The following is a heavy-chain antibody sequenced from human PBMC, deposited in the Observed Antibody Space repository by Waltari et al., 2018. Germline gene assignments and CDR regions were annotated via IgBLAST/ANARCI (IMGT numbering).Heavy chain of an antibody. D-gene: IGHD6-13*01. V-gene: IGHV4-34*01. CDR2: SNHSGST. J-gene: IGHJ4*02. Sequence: QVQLQQWGAGLLKPSETLSLTCAVYGGSFSGYYWSWIRQPPGKGLEWIGESNHSGSTNSNPSLKSRVTISVDTSKNQFSLKLSSVTAADTAVYYCARGIGAAGTGLVDYWGQGTLVTVSS. CDR3: ARGIGAAGTGLVDY. CDR1: GGSFSGYY.